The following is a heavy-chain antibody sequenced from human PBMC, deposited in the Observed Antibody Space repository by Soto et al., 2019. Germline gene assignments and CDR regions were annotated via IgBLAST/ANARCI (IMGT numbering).Heavy chain of an antibody. D-gene: IGHD4-17*01. CDR1: GGTFSSYA. CDR3: SRDDRREQDYGDDALYYYYGMDV. Sequence: QVQLVQSGAEVKKPGSSVKVSCKASGGTFSSYAISWVRQAPGQGLEWMGGIIPIFGTANYAQKFQGRVTIITDEATSTAAKEQRSLRCEDTAVEYCSRDDRREQDYGDDALYYYYGMDVWGQGTTVTVSS. CDR2: IIPIFGTA. V-gene: IGHV1-69*01. J-gene: IGHJ6*02.